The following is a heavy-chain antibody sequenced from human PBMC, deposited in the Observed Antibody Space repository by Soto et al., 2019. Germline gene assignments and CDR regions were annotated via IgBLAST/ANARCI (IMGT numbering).Heavy chain of an antibody. J-gene: IGHJ6*02. CDR2: INPSGGST. Sequence: ASVKVSCKASGYTFTSYYMHWVRQAPGQGLEWMGIINPSGGSTSYAQKFQGRVTMTRDTSTSTVYMELSSLRSEDTAVYYCARDDNPWGYYDSSGFPGGMDVWGQGTTVTVSS. V-gene: IGHV1-46*01. CDR3: ARDDNPWGYYDSSGFPGGMDV. CDR1: GYTFTSYY. D-gene: IGHD3-22*01.